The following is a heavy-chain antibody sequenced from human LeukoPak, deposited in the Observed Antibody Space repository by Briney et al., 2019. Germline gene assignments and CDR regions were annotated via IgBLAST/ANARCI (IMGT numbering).Heavy chain of an antibody. D-gene: IGHD5-18*01. V-gene: IGHV7-4-1*04. Sequence: GASVKVSCKASGYTFTSYAMNWVRQAPGQGLEWMGWINTNTGNPTYAQGFTGRFVFSLDTSVSMAYLQISSLKAEDTAVYYCANQDTAMVLDYWGQGTLVTVSS. CDR2: INTNTGNP. CDR1: GYTFTSYA. J-gene: IGHJ4*02. CDR3: ANQDTAMVLDY.